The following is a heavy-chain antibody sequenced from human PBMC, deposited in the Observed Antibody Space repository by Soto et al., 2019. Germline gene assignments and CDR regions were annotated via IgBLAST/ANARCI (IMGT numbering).Heavy chain of an antibody. J-gene: IGHJ4*02. D-gene: IGHD1-26*01. CDR3: XXXXTAGKDN. CDR2: IYYSGST. CDR1: GGSISSXSYX. Sequence: QLQLQESGPGLVKPSETLSLTCTVSGGSISSXSYXXXXXXXXXGKGLEWIGSIYYSGSTYYNPSLXSRVTXSXXXXXXXXXXXXXXXXXXXXXXXXXXXXXTAGKDNWGQGTLVTVSS. V-gene: IGHV4-39*01.